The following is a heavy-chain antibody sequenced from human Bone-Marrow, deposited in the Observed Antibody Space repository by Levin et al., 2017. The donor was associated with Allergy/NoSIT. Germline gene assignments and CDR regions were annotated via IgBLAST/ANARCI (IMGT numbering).Heavy chain of an antibody. CDR3: ARDPPGIAVAGTGYFQH. D-gene: IGHD6-19*01. Sequence: GESLKISCAASGFTFSSYSMNWVRQAPGKGLEWVSSISSSSSYIYYADSVKGRFTISRDNAKNSLYLQMNSLRAEDTAVYYCARDPPGIAVAGTGYFQHWGQGTLVTVSS. V-gene: IGHV3-21*01. J-gene: IGHJ1*01. CDR1: GFTFSSYS. CDR2: ISSSSSYI.